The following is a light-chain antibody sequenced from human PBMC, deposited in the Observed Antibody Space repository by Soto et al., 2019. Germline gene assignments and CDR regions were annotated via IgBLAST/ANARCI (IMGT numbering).Light chain of an antibody. Sequence: SYELTQPPSASVAPGQTARISCGGDNIGSKSVHGYQQKPGQAPVLVVHDDNDRPSGIPERFSGSNSGNTATLTISRVETGDEADYYCQVWDRTSDHVVFGGGTKLTVL. CDR1: NIGSKS. CDR3: QVWDRTSDHVV. J-gene: IGLJ2*01. CDR2: DDN. V-gene: IGLV3-21*02.